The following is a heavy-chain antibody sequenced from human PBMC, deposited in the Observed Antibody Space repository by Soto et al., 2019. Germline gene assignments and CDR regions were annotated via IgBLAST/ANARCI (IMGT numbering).Heavy chain of an antibody. V-gene: IGHV1-8*01. CDR1: GYTFTSYD. Sequence: QVQLVQSGAEVKKPGASVKVSCKDSGYTFTSYDINWARQATGQGLEWMGWMNPNSGNTGYAQKFQGRVTMTRNTSISTAYMELSSLRSEDTAVYYCARWPDGYYYYGMDVWGQGTTVTVSS. CDR3: ARWPDGYYYYGMDV. J-gene: IGHJ6*02. CDR2: MNPNSGNT.